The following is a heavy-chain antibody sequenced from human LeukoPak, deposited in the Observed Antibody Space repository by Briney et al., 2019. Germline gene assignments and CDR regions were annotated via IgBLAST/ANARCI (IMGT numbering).Heavy chain of an antibody. CDR2: IWYDGSNK. V-gene: IGHV3-33*01. CDR1: GFTFSSYG. Sequence: GRSLRLSCAASGFTFSSYGMHWVRQAPGKGLEWVAVIWYDGSNKYYADSVKGRFTISRDNSKNTLYLQMNSLRAEDTAVYYCARDRGGYSYGETTAYYYYGMDVWGQGTTVTVSS. J-gene: IGHJ6*02. CDR3: ARDRGGYSYGETTAYYYYGMDV. D-gene: IGHD5-18*01.